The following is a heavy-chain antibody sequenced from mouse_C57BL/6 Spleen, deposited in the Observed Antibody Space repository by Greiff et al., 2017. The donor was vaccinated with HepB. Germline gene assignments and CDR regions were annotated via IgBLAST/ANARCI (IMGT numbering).Heavy chain of an antibody. D-gene: IGHD1-1*02. CDR1: GYSITSGYY. J-gene: IGHJ1*03. V-gene: IGHV3-6*01. Sequence: EVQLQESGPGLVKPSQSLSLTCSVTGYSITSGYYWYWIRQSPGNKLEWMGYISYDGSNNYNPSLKNRTSITRDTSKNQFFLKLNSVTTEDTATYYCARDRDGAWYFDVWGTGTTVTVSS. CDR3: ARDRDGAWYFDV. CDR2: ISYDGSN.